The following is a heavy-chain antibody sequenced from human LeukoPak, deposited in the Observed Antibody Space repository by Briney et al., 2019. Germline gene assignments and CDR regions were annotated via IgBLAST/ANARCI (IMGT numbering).Heavy chain of an antibody. J-gene: IGHJ4*02. D-gene: IGHD6-13*01. Sequence: VASVKVSCKASGYTFTSDYMHWVRQAPGQGLEWRGWINPNSGGTNYAQKFQGRVTMTRETSISTAYMELSRLRSDDTAVYYCARDRPPQLVRPFDYWGQGTLVTVSS. CDR1: GYTFTSDY. V-gene: IGHV1-2*02. CDR2: INPNSGGT. CDR3: ARDRPPQLVRPFDY.